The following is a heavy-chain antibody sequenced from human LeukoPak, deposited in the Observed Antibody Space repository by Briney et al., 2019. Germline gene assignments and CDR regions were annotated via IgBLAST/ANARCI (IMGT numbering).Heavy chain of an antibody. CDR2: AYYTGST. Sequence: SETLSLTCTVSGGSISNYHWSWIRQPPGKGLEWIGYAYYTGSTKYNPSLKSRLTISVDTSKNQFSLRLSSVTAADTAVYYCARVVGYGYSDYWGQGTLVTVSP. V-gene: IGHV4-59*01. D-gene: IGHD3-22*01. CDR1: GGSISNYH. J-gene: IGHJ4*02. CDR3: ARVVGYGYSDY.